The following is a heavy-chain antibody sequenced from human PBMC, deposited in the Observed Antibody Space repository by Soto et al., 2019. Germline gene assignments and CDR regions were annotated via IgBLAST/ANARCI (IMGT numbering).Heavy chain of an antibody. Sequence: PGGSLRLSCAASGFTFSSYGMHWVRQAPGKGLEWVAVIWYDGSNKYYADSVKGRFTISRDNSKNTLYLQMNSLRAEDTAVYYCARGFIAVAGITDVWGQGTTVTVS. D-gene: IGHD6-19*01. V-gene: IGHV3-33*01. J-gene: IGHJ6*01. CDR1: GFTFSSYG. CDR3: ARGFIAVAGITDV. CDR2: IWYDGSNK.